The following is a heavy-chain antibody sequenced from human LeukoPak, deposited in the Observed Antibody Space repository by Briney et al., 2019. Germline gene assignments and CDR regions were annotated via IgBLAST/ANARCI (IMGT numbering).Heavy chain of an antibody. CDR2: INPSGGST. J-gene: IGHJ1*01. CDR1: GYTFTSYY. V-gene: IGHV1-46*03. CDR3: ARGLAYCGGDCYPTEYFQH. Sequence: GASVKVSCKASGYTFTSYYMHWVRQAPGQGLEWMGIINPSGGSTSYAQKFQGRVTMTRDTSTSTVYMELSSLRSEDTAVYYCARGLAYCGGDCYPTEYFQHWGQGTLVTVSS. D-gene: IGHD2-21*01.